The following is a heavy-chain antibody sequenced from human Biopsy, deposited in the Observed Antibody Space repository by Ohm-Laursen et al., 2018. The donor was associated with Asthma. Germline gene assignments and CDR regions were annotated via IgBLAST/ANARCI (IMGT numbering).Heavy chain of an antibody. CDR1: GFTFRSYA. CDR2: VSSDGHNK. J-gene: IGHJ3*02. V-gene: IGHV3-30-3*01. Sequence: SLRLSCAASGFTFRSYAMHWVRQGPGKGLEWVALVSSDGHNKYYEDSVKGRFTISRDNSRNRLYLQINRLTAEDSAVYFCARQSGQDYGDSSGFDIWGQGTKVAVSS. D-gene: IGHD3-22*01. CDR3: ARQSGQDYGDSSGFDI.